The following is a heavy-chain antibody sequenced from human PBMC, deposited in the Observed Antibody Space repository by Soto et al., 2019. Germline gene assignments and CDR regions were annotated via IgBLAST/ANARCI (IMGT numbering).Heavy chain of an antibody. J-gene: IGHJ4*02. Sequence: PGGSLRLSCAAFGFTFSDHHMDWVRQAPGEGLELIARIRNKAKRNSIDYAASVRGRFTISRDDSKSSVYLQVNSLKTEDTAVYYCAKMSIGGNGPAYWGQGTLVTVSS. D-gene: IGHD3-16*01. CDR2: IRNKAKRNSI. V-gene: IGHV3-72*01. CDR1: GFTFSDHH. CDR3: AKMSIGGNGPAY.